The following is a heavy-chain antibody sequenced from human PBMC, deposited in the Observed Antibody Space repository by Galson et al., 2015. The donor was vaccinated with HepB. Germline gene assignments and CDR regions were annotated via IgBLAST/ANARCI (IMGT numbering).Heavy chain of an antibody. Sequence: SVKVSCKASGYTFTDYYIHCVRQAPGQGLEWMGWINPNTGGTNYAQKFQGRVTMTTDTSISTAYMELSRLRSDDTAVYYCAREGRAGPNYYAFDVWGQGTTVTVPS. D-gene: IGHD1-7*01. V-gene: IGHV1-2*02. J-gene: IGHJ6*02. CDR3: AREGRAGPNYYAFDV. CDR1: GYTFTDYY. CDR2: INPNTGGT.